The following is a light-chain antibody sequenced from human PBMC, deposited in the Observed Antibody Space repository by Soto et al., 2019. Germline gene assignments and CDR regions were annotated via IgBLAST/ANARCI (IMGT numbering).Light chain of an antibody. V-gene: IGKV3-20*01. J-gene: IGKJ2*01. Sequence: EIVLTQSPGTLSLSPGERATLSCRASQSFSSNYLAWYQQKPGQAPRLLIYGASSRATGIPDRFSGSGSGTDFALTISRLEPEDFAVYYCHQYGSSPYTFGQGTKLEIK. CDR2: GAS. CDR1: QSFSSNY. CDR3: HQYGSSPYT.